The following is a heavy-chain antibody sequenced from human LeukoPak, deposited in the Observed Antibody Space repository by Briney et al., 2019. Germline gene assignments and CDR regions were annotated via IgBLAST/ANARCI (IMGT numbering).Heavy chain of an antibody. J-gene: IGHJ4*02. CDR1: GFTFSSYA. Sequence: GRSLRLSCAASGFTFSSYAMHWVRQAPGKGLEWVAVISYDGSRKYYADSVKGRFTISRDNSNNTLYLLMNSLRSEDTAVYYCARAPHHYYDSSDYPRSYFDSWGQGTPLTVSS. D-gene: IGHD3-22*01. V-gene: IGHV3-30*04. CDR2: ISYDGSRK. CDR3: ARAPHHYYDSSDYPRSYFDS.